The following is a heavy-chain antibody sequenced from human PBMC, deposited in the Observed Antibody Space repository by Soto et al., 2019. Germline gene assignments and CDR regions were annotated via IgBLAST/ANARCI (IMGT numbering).Heavy chain of an antibody. V-gene: IGHV3-21*06. CDR3: ATRSTCTTGVCPFDY. CDR2: ISVGGRT. CDR1: GLTLSRSS. D-gene: IGHD2-8*01. Sequence: GSLRLSCAASGLTLSRSSMSWVRLAPGKGLEWVSSISVGGRTYYADSLKGRLTVSRDNAKNSLFLQMSSLTVEDTAVYYCATRSTCTTGVCPFDYWGQGTLVTVSS. J-gene: IGHJ4*02.